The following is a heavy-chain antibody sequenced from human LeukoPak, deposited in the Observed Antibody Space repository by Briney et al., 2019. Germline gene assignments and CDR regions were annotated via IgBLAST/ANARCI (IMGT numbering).Heavy chain of an antibody. V-gene: IGHV3-23*01. D-gene: IGHD3-10*01. CDR2: ISDSGGRT. CDR3: AKRGVVIRVILVGFHKEAYYFDS. J-gene: IGHJ4*02. Sequence: PGGSLRLSCAVSGITLSNYGMSWVRQAPGKGLEWVAGISDSGGRTNYADSVKGRFTISRENSKNTLYLQMNSRRAEDTAVYFCAKRGVVIRVILVGFHKEAYYFDSWGQGALVTVSS. CDR1: GITLSNYG.